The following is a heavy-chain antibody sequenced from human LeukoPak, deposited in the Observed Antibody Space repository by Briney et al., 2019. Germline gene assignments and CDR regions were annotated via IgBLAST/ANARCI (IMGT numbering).Heavy chain of an antibody. CDR2: ITGSGTST. Sequence: PGGSLRLSCAASGLTFTNYAMTWVRQAPGKGPEWVSTITGSGTSTYYAASVKGRFTISRDISKTTLYLHMNSLRADDTALYYCAKARYGTGTYSAFDIWGQGTMVTVSS. CDR1: GLTFTNYA. CDR3: AKARYGTGTYSAFDI. J-gene: IGHJ3*02. V-gene: IGHV3-23*01. D-gene: IGHD3-10*01.